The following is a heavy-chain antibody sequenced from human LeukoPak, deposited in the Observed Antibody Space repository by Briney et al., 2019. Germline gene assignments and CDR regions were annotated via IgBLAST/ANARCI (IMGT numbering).Heavy chain of an antibody. CDR3: AKDGDYGSGSYYYGMDV. CDR1: GFTFSSYG. D-gene: IGHD3-10*01. CDR2: ISYDGSNK. J-gene: IGHJ6*04. Sequence: GGSLRLSCAASGFTFSSYGVHWVRQAPGKGLEWVAVISYDGSNKYYADSVKGRFTISRDNSKNTLYLQMNSLRAEDTAVYYCAKDGDYGSGSYYYGMDVWGKGTTVTVSS. V-gene: IGHV3-30*18.